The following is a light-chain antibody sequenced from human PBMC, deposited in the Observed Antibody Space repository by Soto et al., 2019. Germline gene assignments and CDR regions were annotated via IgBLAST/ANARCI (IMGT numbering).Light chain of an antibody. V-gene: IGKV3-20*01. J-gene: IGKJ4*01. CDR1: QSVSSSY. CDR2: GAS. Sequence: EIVLTQSPGTLSLSPGERATLSCRASQSVSSSYLAWFQQKPGQAPRLLISGASSRATGIPDRFSGSGSGTDFTLIISRLEPEDFAVYYCQQYGSSPPLTFGGGTKVEIK. CDR3: QQYGSSPPLT.